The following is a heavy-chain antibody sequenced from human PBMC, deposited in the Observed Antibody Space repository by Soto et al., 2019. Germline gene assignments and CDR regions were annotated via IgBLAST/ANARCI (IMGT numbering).Heavy chain of an antibody. D-gene: IGHD6-19*01. V-gene: IGHV3-30-3*01. CDR3: ARGLQVAVAGA. J-gene: IGHJ5*02. Sequence: QVQLVESGGGVVQPGRSLRLSCAASGFTFSSYAMHWVRQAPGKGLEWVAVISYDGSNKYYADSVKGRFTISRDNSKNKLYLQMTSLRAEDTAVYYCARGLQVAVAGAWGQGTLVTVSS. CDR2: ISYDGSNK. CDR1: GFTFSSYA.